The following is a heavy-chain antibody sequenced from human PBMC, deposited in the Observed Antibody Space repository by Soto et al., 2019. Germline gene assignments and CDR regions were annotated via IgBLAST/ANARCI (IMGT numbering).Heavy chain of an antibody. V-gene: IGHV3-33*06. D-gene: IGHD2-2*01. CDR3: AKGWGSSIRCSSFDY. J-gene: IGHJ4*02. CDR1: GFRFSKYG. Sequence: QGQLVESGGGVVQPGRSLRLSCAASGFRFSKYGMHWIRQAPGKGLEWVAVIYSDGNNKYYADSVKGRFTISRDNSKNTLYVQMNSLTVEDTAVYYCAKGWGSSIRCSSFDYWGQGTLVTVPS. CDR2: IYSDGNNK.